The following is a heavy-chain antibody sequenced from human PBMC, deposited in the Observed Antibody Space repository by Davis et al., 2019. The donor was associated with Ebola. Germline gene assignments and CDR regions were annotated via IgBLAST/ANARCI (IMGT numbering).Heavy chain of an antibody. CDR2: IYDQTT. Sequence: GESLKISCAASGFSLSTYDMSWVRQAPGKGLEWVSVIYDQTTAYADSVRGRFIISRDKSNNTLYLDMNSLRVDDTAVYYCATTQWLREFDNWGQGTLVTVSS. J-gene: IGHJ4*02. D-gene: IGHD6-19*01. CDR1: GFSLSTYD. CDR3: ATTQWLREFDN. V-gene: IGHV3-53*05.